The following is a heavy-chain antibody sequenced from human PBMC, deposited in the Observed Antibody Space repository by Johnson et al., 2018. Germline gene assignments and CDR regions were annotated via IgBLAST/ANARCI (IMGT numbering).Heavy chain of an antibody. D-gene: IGHD1-1*01. CDR3: AKGGGTYGFAL. CDR2: VHKHGNET. V-gene: IGHV3-7*01. J-gene: IGHJ5*02. Sequence: VQLVESGGGLVQXGGSLRLXCAVSGFTFSAYWMSWVRQAPGKGLAWLANVHKHGNETYSMEYMKGRFTISRDNAKNSLFLQMIKLRDEDTSIYYCAKGGGTYGFALWGQGTLVTVSS. CDR1: GFTFSAYW.